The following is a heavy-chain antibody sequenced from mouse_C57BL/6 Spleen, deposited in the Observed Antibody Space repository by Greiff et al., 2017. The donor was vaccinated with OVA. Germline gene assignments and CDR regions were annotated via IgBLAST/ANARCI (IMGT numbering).Heavy chain of an antibody. V-gene: IGHV1-82*01. CDR1: GYAFSSSW. CDR3: ARAMNDGYPDY. D-gene: IGHD2-3*01. Sequence: VQVVESGPELVKPGASVKISCKASGYAFSSSWMNWVKQRPGKGLEWIGRIYPGDGDTNYNGKFKGKATLTADKSSSTAYMQLSSLTSEDSAVYFCARAMNDGYPDYWGQGTTLTVSS. CDR2: IYPGDGDT. J-gene: IGHJ2*01.